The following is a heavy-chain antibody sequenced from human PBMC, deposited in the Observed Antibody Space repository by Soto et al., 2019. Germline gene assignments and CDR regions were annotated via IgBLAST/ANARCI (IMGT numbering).Heavy chain of an antibody. J-gene: IGHJ4*02. D-gene: IGHD3-16*01. Sequence: SETLSLTCTVSGDSISSTSYYWVWIRQPPGKGLEWIGNIYYSGSTSYNPSLQSRVTISVDTSQNQFSLKLSSVTAADMAVYYCARRGPTPLFDYWGQGTLVTVSS. V-gene: IGHV4-39*01. CDR2: IYYSGST. CDR3: ARRGPTPLFDY. CDR1: GDSISSTSYY.